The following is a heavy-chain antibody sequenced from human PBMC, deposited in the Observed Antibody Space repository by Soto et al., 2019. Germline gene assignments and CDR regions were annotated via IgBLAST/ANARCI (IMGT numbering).Heavy chain of an antibody. CDR2: IKQDGSEK. CDR1: GFTFSSYW. D-gene: IGHD6-19*01. V-gene: IGHV3-7*03. J-gene: IGHJ6*02. Sequence: PGGSLRLSCAASGFTFSSYWMSWVRQAPGKGLEWVANIKQDGSEKYYVDSVKGRFTISRDNAKNSLYMQMNSLRAEETAVYYCARDLEIAVAGTRSYYYYGMDVWGQGNTVTVYS. CDR3: ARDLEIAVAGTRSYYYYGMDV.